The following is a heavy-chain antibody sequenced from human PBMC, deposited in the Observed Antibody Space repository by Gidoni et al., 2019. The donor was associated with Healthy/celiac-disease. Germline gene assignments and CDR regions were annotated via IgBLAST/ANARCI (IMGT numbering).Heavy chain of an antibody. CDR3: ARVGGQLTGDQGFDY. CDR2: IIPIFSTA. V-gene: IGHV1-69*01. CDR1: GGTFSSYA. D-gene: IGHD7-27*01. Sequence: QVQLVQSGAEVKKTGSSVKVSCNASGGTFSSYAISWVRQSPGQGLEWMGGIIPIFSTANYAQKFQGRVTITADESTSTAYMELSSLRSEDTAVYYCARVGGQLTGDQGFDYWGQGTLVTVSS. J-gene: IGHJ4*02.